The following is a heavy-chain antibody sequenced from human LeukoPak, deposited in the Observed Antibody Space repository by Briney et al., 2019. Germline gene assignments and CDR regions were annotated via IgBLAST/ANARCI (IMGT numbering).Heavy chain of an antibody. Sequence: GSLRLSCAASGFTFSDYYMSWIRQPPGKGLEWIGEIFHSGSTNYNPSLKSRVTISVDKSKNHFSLELTSVTAADTAVYYCTCHSGWSGPSEWGQGTLVIVSS. D-gene: IGHD6-19*01. J-gene: IGHJ4*02. CDR3: TCHSGWSGPSE. CDR1: GFTFSDYY. CDR2: IFHSGST. V-gene: IGHV4-34*08.